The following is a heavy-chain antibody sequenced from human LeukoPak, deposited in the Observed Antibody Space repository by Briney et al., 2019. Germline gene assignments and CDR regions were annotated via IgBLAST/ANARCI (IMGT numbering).Heavy chain of an antibody. D-gene: IGHD4-17*01. J-gene: IGHJ5*02. Sequence: SQTLSLTCAVSGGSISSGGYSSSWIRQPPGKGLERIGYTYHSGCTYYNPSLNSRVTISVDRYKNQFYLKLSSVTAADTAVYYCVRAGGEYGDYPEGNWFDPWGQGTLVTVSS. CDR2: TYHSGCT. CDR3: VRAGGEYGDYPEGNWFDP. V-gene: IGHV4-30-2*01. CDR1: GGSISSGGYS.